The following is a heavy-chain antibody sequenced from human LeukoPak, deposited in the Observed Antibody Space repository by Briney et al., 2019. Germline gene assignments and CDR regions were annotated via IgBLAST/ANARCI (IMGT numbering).Heavy chain of an antibody. CDR2: IFYSGST. J-gene: IGHJ4*02. CDR3: ARHGGQSSGYYY. CDR1: GGSISSYY. V-gene: IGHV4-59*08. D-gene: IGHD3-22*01. Sequence: PSETLSLTCTVSGGSISSYYWSWIRQPPGKGLEWIGYIFYSGSTNCNPSLKSRVTIPVDTSKNQFSLKLSSVTAADTAVYYCARHGGQSSGYYYWGQGNLVTVSS.